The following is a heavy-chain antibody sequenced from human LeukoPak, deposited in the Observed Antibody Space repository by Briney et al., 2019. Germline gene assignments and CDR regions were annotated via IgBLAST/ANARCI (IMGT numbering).Heavy chain of an antibody. D-gene: IGHD3-22*01. CDR3: AKGFLRGYPYYMDV. V-gene: IGHV3-23*01. CDR1: GFTFSSYA. Sequence: GGSLRLSCAASGFTFSSYAMSWVRQTPGKGLEWVSAISGSGGSTYYADSVKGRFTISRDNSKNTLYLQMNSLRAEDTAVYYCAKGFLRGYPYYMDVWGKGATVTVSS. J-gene: IGHJ6*03. CDR2: ISGSGGST.